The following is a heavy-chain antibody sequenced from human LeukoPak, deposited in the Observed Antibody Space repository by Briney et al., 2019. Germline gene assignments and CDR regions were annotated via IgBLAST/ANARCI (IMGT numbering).Heavy chain of an antibody. CDR3: TRPARISMIVGDLGYFHY. CDR2: IRRKAYGGTT. Sequence: GGSLRLSCTASGFTFGDYIMSWFRQAPGKGLEWVGFIRRKAYGGTTEYAASVKGRFTISRDDSKSIAYLQMNSLKTEDTAMYYCTRPARISMIVGDLGYFHYWGQGTLVTVSS. V-gene: IGHV3-49*03. CDR1: GFTFGDYI. D-gene: IGHD3-22*01. J-gene: IGHJ4*02.